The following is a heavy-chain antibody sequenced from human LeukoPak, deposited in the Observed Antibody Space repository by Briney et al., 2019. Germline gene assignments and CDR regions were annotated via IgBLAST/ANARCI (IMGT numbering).Heavy chain of an antibody. V-gene: IGHV3-48*03. D-gene: IGHD1-26*01. CDR1: LFSSCDFD. Sequence: PGGSLRLSSTASLFSSCDFDMNSVRQAPGKGLEWLAYISSSGWTMYYADSVQGRFTISRDNAKNSVDLQLTSLSVEDTGVCCCVRFLRAWELQTYDFDYWGQGIRVTVSS. CDR2: ISSSGWTM. J-gene: IGHJ4*02. CDR3: VRFLRAWELQTYDFDY.